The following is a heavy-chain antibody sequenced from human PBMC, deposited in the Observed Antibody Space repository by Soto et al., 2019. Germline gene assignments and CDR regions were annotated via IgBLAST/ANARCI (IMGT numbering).Heavy chain of an antibody. J-gene: IGHJ6*02. CDR2: IKSKTDGGTT. Sequence: GGSLRLSCAASGFTFSNAWMNWVRQAPGKGLEWVGRIKSKTDGGTTDYAAPVKGRFTISRDDSKNTLYLQMNSLKTEDTAVYYCTTGLGYCSSTSCYLYYYYGMDVWGQGTTVTVSS. CDR1: GFTFSNAW. V-gene: IGHV3-15*07. D-gene: IGHD2-2*01. CDR3: TTGLGYCSSTSCYLYYYYGMDV.